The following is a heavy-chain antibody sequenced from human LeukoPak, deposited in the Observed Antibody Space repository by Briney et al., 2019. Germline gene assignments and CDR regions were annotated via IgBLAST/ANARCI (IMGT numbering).Heavy chain of an antibody. V-gene: IGHV3-21*01. D-gene: IGHD3-22*01. CDR3: AREVGYYDSSGYSGMTCYFDY. CDR2: ISSSSSYI. CDR1: GFTFSSYS. J-gene: IGHJ4*02. Sequence: GGSLRLSCAASGFTFSSYSMNWVRQAPGKGLEWVSSISSSSSYIYYADSVKGRSTISRDNAENSLYLQMNSLRAEDTAVYYCAREVGYYDSSGYSGMTCYFDYWGQGTLVTVSS.